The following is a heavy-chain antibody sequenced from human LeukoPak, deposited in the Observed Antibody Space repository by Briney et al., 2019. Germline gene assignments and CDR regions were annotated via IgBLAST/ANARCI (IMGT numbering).Heavy chain of an antibody. CDR3: TRTNPQLGRRDFFDL. CDR1: EYTFNDYY. J-gene: IGHJ4*02. CDR2: MSPYSGRA. D-gene: IGHD6-6*01. Sequence: ASVKVSCKASEYTFNDYYIHWVRQAPGQGLEWMGWMSPYSGRADSAQKFQGRVTMTSDTSISTAYMDLTSLTSDDTAVYYCTRTNPQLGRRDFFDLWGQGTLVIVSS. V-gene: IGHV1-2*02.